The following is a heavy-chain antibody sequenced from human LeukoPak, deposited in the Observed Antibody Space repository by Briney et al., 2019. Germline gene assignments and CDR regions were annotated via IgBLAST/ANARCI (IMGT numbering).Heavy chain of an antibody. CDR1: GFTFSSYA. CDR3: AKEAGYCSTTTCYVDY. CDR2: ISGSGGST. Sequence: GGSLRLSCAASGFTFSSYAMSWVRQAPGKGLEWLSGISGSGGSTYYADSVKGRFTISRDNSKNTLYLQMNSLRAEDTAVYYCAKEAGYCSTTTCYVDYWGQGILVTVSS. D-gene: IGHD2-2*03. J-gene: IGHJ4*02. V-gene: IGHV3-23*01.